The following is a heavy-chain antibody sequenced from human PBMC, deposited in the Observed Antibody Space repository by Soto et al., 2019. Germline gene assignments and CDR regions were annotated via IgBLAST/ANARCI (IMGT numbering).Heavy chain of an antibody. CDR3: ARSFGCSSTSCYAWYYYYYMDV. J-gene: IGHJ6*03. D-gene: IGHD2-2*01. CDR1: GGSISSGGYY. V-gene: IGHV4-31*03. Sequence: SETLSLTCTVSGGSISSGGYYWSWIRQHPGKGLEWIGYIYYSGSTYYNPSLKSRVTISVDTSKNQFSLKLSSVTAADTAVYYCARSFGCSSTSCYAWYYYYYMDVWGKGTTVTVSS. CDR2: IYYSGST.